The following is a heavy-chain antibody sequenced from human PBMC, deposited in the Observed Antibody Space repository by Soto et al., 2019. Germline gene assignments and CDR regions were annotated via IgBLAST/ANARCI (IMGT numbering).Heavy chain of an antibody. CDR2: ISGSDGKT. Sequence: GVSLRLSCAASGFSFGSYALSWVRQAPGKGLEWVSTISGSDGKTFYADSVKGRFSISRDTSQSTLYLQMNSLRADGTAMYYCARWSYLDYWGQGTRVTVSS. D-gene: IGHD3-3*01. CDR1: GFSFGSYA. J-gene: IGHJ4*02. CDR3: ARWSYLDY. V-gene: IGHV3-23*01.